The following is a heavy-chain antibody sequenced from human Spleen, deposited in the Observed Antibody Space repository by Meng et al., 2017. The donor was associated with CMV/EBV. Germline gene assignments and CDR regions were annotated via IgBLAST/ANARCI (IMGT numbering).Heavy chain of an antibody. V-gene: IGHV4-59*01. D-gene: IGHD3-3*01. J-gene: IGHJ5*02. CDR3: AKDQTLHRFLGWFDP. Sequence: TVSGGSLSSYYWSWIRQSPGKGLEWIGYIQNSGNTDYNPSLKSRVTISVDTSKNQFFLNLTSVTSADTAVYFCAKDQTLHRFLGWFDPWGQGILVTVSS. CDR1: GGSLSSYY. CDR2: IQNSGNT.